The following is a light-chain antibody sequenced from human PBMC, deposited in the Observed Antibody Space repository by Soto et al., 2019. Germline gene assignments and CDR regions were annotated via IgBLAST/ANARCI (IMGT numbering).Light chain of an antibody. CDR1: SSDVGGYNY. V-gene: IGLV2-14*01. Sequence: QSALTQPASVSGSPGQSITISCTGTSSDVGGYNYVSWYQQHPGKAPKLMIYDVSNRPSGVSNRFSSSKSGNTASLTISGLPAEDEADYYCSSYTSSSTLCVFGTGTKLTVL. CDR3: SSYTSSSTLCV. CDR2: DVS. J-gene: IGLJ1*01.